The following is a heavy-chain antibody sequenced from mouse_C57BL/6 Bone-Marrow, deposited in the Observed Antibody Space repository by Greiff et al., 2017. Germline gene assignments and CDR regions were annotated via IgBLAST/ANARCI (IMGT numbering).Heavy chain of an antibody. CDR3: AGEEREYYSNSVYFDY. Sequence: QVQLQQSGPGLVQPSQSLSITCTVSGFSLTSYGVHWVRQSPGKGLEWLGVLWSGGSTDYNAAFISRLSIRKENSKSQVFFKMNSLQADDTDIYYCAGEEREYYSNSVYFDYWGQGTTLTVSS. CDR1: GFSLTSYG. V-gene: IGHV2-2*01. D-gene: IGHD2-5*01. J-gene: IGHJ2*01. CDR2: LWSGGST.